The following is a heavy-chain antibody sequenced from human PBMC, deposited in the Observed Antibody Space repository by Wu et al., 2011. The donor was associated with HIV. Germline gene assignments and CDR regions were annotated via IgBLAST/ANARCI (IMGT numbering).Heavy chain of an antibody. CDR2: VNPNSGGT. CDR3: ARESPYPA. J-gene: IGHJ5*02. V-gene: IGHV1-2*02. Sequence: QVQLVQSGAEVKXPGASVQVSCKASGYTFTNYYIHWVRQTPGQGLQWMGWVNPNSGGTDYAQKFQGRVTMTRDTSISTAYMELSGLTSDDTAVYYCARESPYPAWGQGTLVTVS. CDR1: GYTFTNYY.